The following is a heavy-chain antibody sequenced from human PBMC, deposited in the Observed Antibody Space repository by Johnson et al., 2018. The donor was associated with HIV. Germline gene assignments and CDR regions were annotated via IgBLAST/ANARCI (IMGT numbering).Heavy chain of an antibody. V-gene: IGHV3-9*01. Sequence: VQLVESGGGLIQPGGSLRLSCAASGFTVSSNYMSWVRQAPGKGLEWVSGIGWNSGSIGYADSVKGRFTSSRDNAKNSLYLQMNTLRAEDTALYYCAKGATRYKTSGSNSDGAFDIWGQGTMVTVSS. J-gene: IGHJ3*02. D-gene: IGHD1-26*01. CDR3: AKGATRYKTSGSNSDGAFDI. CDR2: IGWNSGSI. CDR1: GFTVSSNY.